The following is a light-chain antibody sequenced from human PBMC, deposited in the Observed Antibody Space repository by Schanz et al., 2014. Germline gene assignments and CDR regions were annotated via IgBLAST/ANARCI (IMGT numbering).Light chain of an antibody. CDR1: QSVSSF. J-gene: IGKJ4*01. V-gene: IGKV3-11*01. CDR3: QQRSNWPLT. CDR2: GAS. Sequence: EVVMTQSPATLSVSPGERATLSCRASQSVSSFLAWYQQKPGQAPRLLIYGASSRATGIPDRFSGSGSGTDFTLTISRLEPEDFAVYYCQQRSNWPLTFGGGTKVEIK.